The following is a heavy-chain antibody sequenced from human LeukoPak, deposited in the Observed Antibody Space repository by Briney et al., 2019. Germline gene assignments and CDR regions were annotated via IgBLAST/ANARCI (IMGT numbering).Heavy chain of an antibody. V-gene: IGHV3-7*01. D-gene: IGHD4-17*01. CDR2: IEEYGRQI. J-gene: IGHJ4*02. CDR1: GFTFSSYW. CDR3: ARVGRVTTPRYCDY. Sequence: GGSLRLSCAGSGFTFSSYWMTWVRQAPGKGLEWVANIEEYGRQIYYVDSVKGRFTISGDNAKNSVYLQMNSLRDEDTAVYYCARVGRVTTPRYCDYWGQGTLVTVSS.